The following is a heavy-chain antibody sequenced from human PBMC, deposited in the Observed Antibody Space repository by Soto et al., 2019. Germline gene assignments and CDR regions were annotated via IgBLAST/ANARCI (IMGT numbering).Heavy chain of an antibody. CDR2: IIPIFDTL. CDR1: GGTFSNFA. D-gene: IGHD3-10*01. CDR3: ARDYGAKYYAMDV. V-gene: IGHV1-69*01. Sequence: QLQLVQSGAEVKKPGSSVKVSCKASGGTFSNFAISWVRQAPGQGLEWMGEIIPIFDTLNYAQKFQDRVTITADESTRTVSMELSSLRSEDTAVYYCARDYGAKYYAMDVWGQGTTVTVSS. J-gene: IGHJ6*02.